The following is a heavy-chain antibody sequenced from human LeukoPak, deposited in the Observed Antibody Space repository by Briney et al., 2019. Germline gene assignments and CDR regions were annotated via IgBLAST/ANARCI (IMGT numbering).Heavy chain of an antibody. V-gene: IGHV2-70*16. Sequence: TLSLTCAVSGYSISSGYYWGWIRQPPGKALEWLARIDWDDDKFYSTSLKTRLTISKDTSKNQVVLTMTNMDPVDTATYYCARNYYDSSGYYYGAFDIWGQGTMVTVSS. CDR2: IDWDDDK. CDR3: ARNYYDSSGYYYGAFDI. D-gene: IGHD3-22*01. CDR1: GYSISSGYYW. J-gene: IGHJ3*02.